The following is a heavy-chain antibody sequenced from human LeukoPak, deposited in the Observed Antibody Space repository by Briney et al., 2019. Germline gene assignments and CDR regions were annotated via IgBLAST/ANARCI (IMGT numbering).Heavy chain of an antibody. CDR1: GFTFSRFW. D-gene: IGHD4-17*01. CDR2: IKQDGSEK. Sequence: GGSLRLSCAASGFTFSRFWMAWVRQATGKGLEWVANIKQDGSEKYYVDSVKGRFTISRDNAKNSLYLQMNSLRVEDTAVYYCAFNDYGEGGANFDYWGQGTLVTVSS. CDR3: AFNDYGEGGANFDY. J-gene: IGHJ4*02. V-gene: IGHV3-7*01.